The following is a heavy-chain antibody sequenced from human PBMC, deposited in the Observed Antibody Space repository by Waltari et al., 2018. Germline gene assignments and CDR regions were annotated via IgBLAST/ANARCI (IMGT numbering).Heavy chain of an antibody. D-gene: IGHD3-16*01. Sequence: QLQLQESGPGLVKPWETLSLTCSVSAGFIWSRDYYWGWIRQPPGKGLEWIASIYFGGITFHNPALKSRVTRSVDTFKNQFCLRLGSVTAADTAVYECASLWQAQGPGYFDYWGQGAQVTVSS. J-gene: IGHJ4*02. CDR1: AGFIWSRDYY. CDR3: ASLWQAQGPGYFDY. CDR2: IYFGGIT. V-gene: IGHV4-39*01.